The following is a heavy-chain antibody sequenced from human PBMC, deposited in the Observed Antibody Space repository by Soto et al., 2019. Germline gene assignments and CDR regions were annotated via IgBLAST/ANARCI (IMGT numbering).Heavy chain of an antibody. D-gene: IGHD2-15*01. CDR3: AKARFRWGYCNDGSCYSATDY. CDR1: GFTFDDYA. J-gene: IGHJ4*02. Sequence: EVQLVESGGGLVQPGRSLRLSCAASGFTFDDYAMHWVRQVPGKGLEWVAGISWNSGSIGYADSVKGRFTISRDNAKNSLYLQMNSLRAEDTALYYCAKARFRWGYCNDGSCYSATDYWGQGILVSVSS. V-gene: IGHV3-9*01. CDR2: ISWNSGSI.